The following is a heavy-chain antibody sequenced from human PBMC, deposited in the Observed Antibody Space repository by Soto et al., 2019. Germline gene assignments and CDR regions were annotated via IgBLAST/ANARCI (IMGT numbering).Heavy chain of an antibody. CDR3: ARSLSGYDLQYVFDF. V-gene: IGHV1-8*01. J-gene: IGHJ3*01. CDR1: RDAFTSYY. D-gene: IGHD5-12*01. CDR2: MNPNSGNT. Sequence: SAKACCKASRDAFTSYYINSVRQATGQGLEWMGWMNPNSGNTGYAQKFQGRVTMTRNTSISTAYMELSSLRSEDTAVYYCARSLSGYDLQYVFDFWRQGTMVIVSS.